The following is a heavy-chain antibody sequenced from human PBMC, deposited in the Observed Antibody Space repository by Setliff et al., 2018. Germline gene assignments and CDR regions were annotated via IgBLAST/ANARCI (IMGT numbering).Heavy chain of an antibody. D-gene: IGHD3-3*01. CDR3: AREVWNYYDKSWSGYADH. CDR2: ISHSGNT. V-gene: IGHV4-34*01. J-gene: IGHJ4*02. CDR1: GGSFSGYY. Sequence: PSETLSLTCAVYGGSFSGYYWSWIRQSPEKGLEWIGEISHSGNTNYNPSLKSRVTISIDTSKNQFSLNLNSVTAADTALYYCAREVWNYYDKSWSGYADHWGQGTLVTVSS.